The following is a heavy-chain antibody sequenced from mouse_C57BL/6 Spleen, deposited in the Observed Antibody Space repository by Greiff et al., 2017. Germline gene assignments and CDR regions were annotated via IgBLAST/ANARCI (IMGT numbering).Heavy chain of an antibody. Sequence: VQLQQSGPELVKPGASVKMSCKASGYTFTDYNMHWVKQSHGKSLEWIGYINPNNGGTSYNQKFKGKATLTVNKSSSTAYMELRSLTSEDSAVYYCASGTTVVDYAMDYWGQGTSVTVSS. CDR1: GYTFTDYN. CDR2: INPNNGGT. J-gene: IGHJ4*01. D-gene: IGHD1-1*01. V-gene: IGHV1-22*01. CDR3: ASGTTVVDYAMDY.